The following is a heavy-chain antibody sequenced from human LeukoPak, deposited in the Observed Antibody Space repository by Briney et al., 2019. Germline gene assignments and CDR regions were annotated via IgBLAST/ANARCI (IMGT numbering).Heavy chain of an antibody. Sequence: SVKVSCKASGGTFSSYAISWVRQAPGQGLEWMGRIIPIFGTANYAQKFQGRVTITTDESTSTAYMELSNLRSEDTAVYYCARASDYYGSGTYPYWGQETLVTVSS. J-gene: IGHJ4*02. V-gene: IGHV1-69*05. CDR3: ARASDYYGSGTYPY. D-gene: IGHD3-10*01. CDR2: IIPIFGTA. CDR1: GGTFSSYA.